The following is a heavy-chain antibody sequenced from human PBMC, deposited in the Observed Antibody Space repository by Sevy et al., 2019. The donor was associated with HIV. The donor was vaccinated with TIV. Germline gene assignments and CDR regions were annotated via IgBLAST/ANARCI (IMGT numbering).Heavy chain of an antibody. CDR3: ARDDGNYYFHY. CDR2: IKQDAGQK. CDR1: GFTSSKYW. Sequence: GGSLRLSCAASGFTSSKYWMGWVSQAPGKGLEWVANIKQDAGQKYYVDSVKGRFTISRDNAKNSLYLQMNSLRAEDTAVYFCARDDGNYYFHYWGQGTLVTVSS. D-gene: IGHD1-7*01. J-gene: IGHJ4*02. V-gene: IGHV3-7*01.